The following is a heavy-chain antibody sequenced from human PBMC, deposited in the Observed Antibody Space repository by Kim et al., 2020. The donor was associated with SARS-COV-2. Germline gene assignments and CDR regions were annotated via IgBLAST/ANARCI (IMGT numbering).Heavy chain of an antibody. V-gene: IGHV1-58*02. D-gene: IGHD2-2*01. CDR1: GFTFTSSA. J-gene: IGHJ6*02. Sequence: SVKVSCKASGFTFTSSAMQWVRQARGQRLEWIGWIVVGSGNTNYAQKFQERVTITRDMSTSTAYMELSSLRSEDTAVYYCAAVGSSTLQGGVWGQGTTVTASS. CDR3: AAVGSSTLQGGV. CDR2: IVVGSGNT.